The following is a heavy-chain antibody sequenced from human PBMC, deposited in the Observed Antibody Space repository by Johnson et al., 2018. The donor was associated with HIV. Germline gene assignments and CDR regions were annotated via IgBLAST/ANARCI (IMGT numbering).Heavy chain of an antibody. J-gene: IGHJ3*02. CDR1: GFTFKNAW. CDR2: IKSKYHDETT. CDR3: AKGGYSGSYFGFDI. Sequence: VQLVESGGGLIQPGGSLRLSCAASGFTFKNAWMHWVRQAPGKGLEWIGRIKSKYHDETTDYAAPVKGRFAISRDDSKNTVYLQMNSLRAEDTALYYCAKGGYSGSYFGFDIWGQGTLVTVSS. D-gene: IGHD1-26*01. V-gene: IGHV3-15*05.